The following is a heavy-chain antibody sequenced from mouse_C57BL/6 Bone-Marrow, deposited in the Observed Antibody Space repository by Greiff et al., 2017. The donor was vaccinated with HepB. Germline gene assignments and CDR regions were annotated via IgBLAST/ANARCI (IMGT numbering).Heavy chain of an antibody. J-gene: IGHJ4*01. V-gene: IGHV5-12*01. CDR2: ISNGGGST. CDR1: GFTFSDYY. Sequence: EVMLVESGGGLVQPGGSLKLSCAASGFTFSDYYMYWVRQTPEKRLEWVAYISNGGGSTYYPDTVKGRFTISRDNAKNTLYLQMSRLKSEDTAMYYCARHGSSGLYAMDYWGQGTSVTVSS. CDR3: ARHGSSGLYAMDY. D-gene: IGHD3-2*02.